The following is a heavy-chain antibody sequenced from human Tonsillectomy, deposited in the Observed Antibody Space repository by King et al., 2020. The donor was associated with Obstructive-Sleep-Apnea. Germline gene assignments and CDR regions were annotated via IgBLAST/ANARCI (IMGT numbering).Heavy chain of an antibody. CDR2: IKQDGSEK. CDR1: GFTFSSYW. CDR3: ARKWAYSSSWYEVIYFDY. D-gene: IGHD6-13*01. V-gene: IGHV3-7*03. J-gene: IGHJ4*02. Sequence: VQLVESGGGLVQPGGSLRLSCAASGFTFSSYWMSWVRQAPGKGLEWVSNIKQDGSEKYYVDSVKGRFTISRDNAKNSLYLQMNSLRAEDTAVYYCARKWAYSSSWYEVIYFDYWGQGTLVTVSS.